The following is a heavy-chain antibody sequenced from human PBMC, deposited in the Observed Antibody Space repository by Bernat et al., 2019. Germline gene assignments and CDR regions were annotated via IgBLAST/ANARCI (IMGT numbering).Heavy chain of an antibody. Sequence: QVQLVESGGGLVKPGGSLRLSCAASGFTFSDYYMSWIRQAPGTGLEWVSYISSSSSYTNYADSVKGRFTISRDNAKNSLYLQMNSLRAEDTAVYYCARDIVGAVFGSDYWGQGTLVTVSS. J-gene: IGHJ4*02. V-gene: IGHV3-11*05. CDR3: ARDIVGAVFGSDY. D-gene: IGHD1-26*01. CDR2: ISSSSSYT. CDR1: GFTFSDYY.